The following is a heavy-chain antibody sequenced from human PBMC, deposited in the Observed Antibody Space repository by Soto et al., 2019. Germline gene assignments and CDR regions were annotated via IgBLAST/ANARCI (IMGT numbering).Heavy chain of an antibody. CDR1: GGTFSSYA. V-gene: IGHV1-69*13. D-gene: IGHD3-10*01. CDR3: ATAKRLAGNYYYNTGMDV. CDR2: IIPIFGTA. Sequence: SVKVSCKASGGTFSSYAISWVRQAPGQGLEWMGGIIPIFGTANYAQKFQGRVTITADESTSTAYMELSSLRSEDTAVYYCATAKRLAGNYYYNTGMDVWAKGPRSPSP. J-gene: IGHJ6*02.